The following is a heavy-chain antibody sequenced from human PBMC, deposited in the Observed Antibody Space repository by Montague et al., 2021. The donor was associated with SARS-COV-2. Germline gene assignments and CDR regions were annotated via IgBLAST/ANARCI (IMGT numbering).Heavy chain of an antibody. V-gene: IGHV4-59*01. CDR1: GGSISSYY. Sequence: SETLSLTCTVSGGSISSYYWSWIRQPPGRGLQWIGYISYSGSTNYNPSLKSRVTISVDTSKNHFTLRLSSVTAVDTAVYYCASYRRTQLLFETLYYGMDVWGQGTTVTVSS. CDR3: ASYRRTQLLFETLYYGMDV. D-gene: IGHD2-2*01. CDR2: ISYSGST. J-gene: IGHJ6*02.